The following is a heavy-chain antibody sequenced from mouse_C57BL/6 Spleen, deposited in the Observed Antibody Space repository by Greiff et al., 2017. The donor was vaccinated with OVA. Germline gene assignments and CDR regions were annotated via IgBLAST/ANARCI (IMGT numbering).Heavy chain of an antibody. V-gene: IGHV1-52*01. Sequence: VQLQQSGAELVRPGSSVKLSCKASGYTFTSYWMYWVKQSPIQGLEWIGNIDPSDSETHYNQKFKDKATLTVDKSSSTDYMQLSSLTSEDSAVDSCAGDYGSLHGVDYWGQGTLVTVSA. CDR3: AGDYGSLHGVDY. J-gene: IGHJ3*01. CDR2: IDPSDSET. CDR1: GYTFTSYW. D-gene: IGHD1-1*01.